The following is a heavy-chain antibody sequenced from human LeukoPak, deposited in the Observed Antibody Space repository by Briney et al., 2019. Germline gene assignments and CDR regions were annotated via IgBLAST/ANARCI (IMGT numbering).Heavy chain of an antibody. CDR1: GSTFSSYA. J-gene: IGHJ4*02. V-gene: IGHV3-23*01. CDR2: INNSGGST. D-gene: IGHD4-23*01. Sequence: GGSLRLSCAGSGSTFSSYAMSWVRQAPGKGLEWVSGINNSGGSTHYADSVKGRFTISRDNSKNTLFLQMNSLRVEDTAVYYCAKRWDYFDSWGQGTLVTVSS. CDR3: AKRWDYFDS.